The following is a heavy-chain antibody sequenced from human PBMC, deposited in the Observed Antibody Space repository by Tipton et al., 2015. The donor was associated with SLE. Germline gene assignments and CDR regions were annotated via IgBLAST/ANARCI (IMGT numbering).Heavy chain of an antibody. D-gene: IGHD3-3*02. CDR2: ISYSGGT. V-gene: IGHV4-59*01. Sequence: TLSLTCSVSGGSISSNYWIWIRQPPGKGLEWIGYISYSGGTNYNPSLKSRVTISVDTDKNQFSLKLNSVTAAETAIYYCARGTAFMELERTWFDPWGQGTLVTVSS. J-gene: IGHJ5*02. CDR3: ARGTAFMELERTWFDP. CDR1: GGSISSNY.